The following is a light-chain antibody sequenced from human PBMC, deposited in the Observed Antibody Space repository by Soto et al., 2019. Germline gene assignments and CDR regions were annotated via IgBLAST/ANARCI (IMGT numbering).Light chain of an antibody. Sequence: EIVMTQSPATLSLSPEERATLSCRASQSVGSFLAWYQQKPGQAPRLLIYDAFNRATGIPARFSGSGSGTDFTLTISSLEPDDFAVYYCQQRSNWPLTFGRGTKVEI. J-gene: IGKJ1*01. V-gene: IGKV3-11*01. CDR1: QSVGSF. CDR2: DAF. CDR3: QQRSNWPLT.